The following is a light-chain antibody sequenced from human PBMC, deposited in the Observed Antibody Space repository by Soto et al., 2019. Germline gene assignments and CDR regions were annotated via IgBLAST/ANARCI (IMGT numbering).Light chain of an antibody. CDR1: QDIGNY. Sequence: DIQMTQSPSSLSASVGDRVTIACQANQDIGNYLNWYQQKPGKAPRLLIYDASNLEIGVPSRFSGSGSGTEFTLTISSLQADDFATYYCQQYHTDWTFGQGTKVDIK. J-gene: IGKJ1*01. CDR2: DAS. CDR3: QQYHTDWT. V-gene: IGKV1-33*01.